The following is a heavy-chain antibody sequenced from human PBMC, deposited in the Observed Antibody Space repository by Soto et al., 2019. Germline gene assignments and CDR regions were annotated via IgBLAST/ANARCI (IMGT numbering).Heavy chain of an antibody. CDR1: GYTFTSYD. CDR3: ARVDYVVVPAAISFDP. D-gene: IGHD2-2*02. CDR2: MNPNSGNT. J-gene: IGHJ5*02. Sequence: ASVKVSCKASGYTFTSYDINWVRQATGQGLEWMGWMNPNSGNTGYAQKFQGRVTMTRNTSISTAYMELSSLRSEDTAVYYCARVDYVVVPAAISFDPWGQGTLVTVSS. V-gene: IGHV1-8*01.